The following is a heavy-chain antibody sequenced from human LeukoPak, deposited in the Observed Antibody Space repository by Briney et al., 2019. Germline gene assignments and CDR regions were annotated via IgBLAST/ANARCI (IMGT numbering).Heavy chain of an antibody. D-gene: IGHD6-19*01. CDR1: GGSISSSSYY. V-gene: IGHV4-39*01. CDR2: IYYSGST. CDR3: ARQPAIGGWYRA. Sequence: SESLSLTCTVSGGSISSSSYYWGWIRQPPGKGLEWIGSIYYSGSTYYNPSLKSRVTISVDTSKNQFSLKLSSVTAADTAVYYCARQPAIGGWYRAWGQGALVTVSS. J-gene: IGHJ5*02.